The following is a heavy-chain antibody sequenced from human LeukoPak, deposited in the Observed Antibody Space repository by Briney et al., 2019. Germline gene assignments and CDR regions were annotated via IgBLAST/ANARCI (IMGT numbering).Heavy chain of an antibody. CDR1: GSSFTSYW. V-gene: IGHV5-51*01. J-gene: IGHJ4*02. CDR2: IYPGDSDT. Sequence: GESLKISCKDSGSSFTSYWIGWVRPMPGKGLEWMGIIYPGDSDTRYSPSFQGQVTISADKSINTAYLQWSSLKASDTAIYYCARRGEAMDPFDYWGQGTLVTVSS. CDR3: ARRGEAMDPFDY. D-gene: IGHD5-18*01.